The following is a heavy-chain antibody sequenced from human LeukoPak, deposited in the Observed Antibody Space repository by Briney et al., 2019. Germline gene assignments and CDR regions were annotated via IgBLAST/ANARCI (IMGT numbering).Heavy chain of an antibody. J-gene: IGHJ4*02. CDR3: ARGRGWVDH. CDR2: VHEDGSVT. V-gene: IGHV3-7*01. Sequence: PGGSLRLSCAASGFSFTAYAMSWFRQTPGKGLEWVANVHEDGSVTNYVDSVKGRLTISRDNARNSVHLQLNSLRAEDTAPYYCARGRGWVDHWGQGTLVTVSS. CDR1: GFSFTAYA. D-gene: IGHD6-19*01.